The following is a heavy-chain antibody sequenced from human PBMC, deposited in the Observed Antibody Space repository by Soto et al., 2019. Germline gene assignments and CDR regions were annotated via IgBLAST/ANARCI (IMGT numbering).Heavy chain of an antibody. J-gene: IGHJ6*02. CDR3: VREDDGGDRDYYGLDV. CDR2: IHYSGSV. CDR1: GGSISFDHYH. Sequence: QVQLQESGPGLVRPSQTLSLTCTVSGGSISFDHYHWTWIRQPAGKGLEWIGYIHYSGSVYYNPCLQSRVSMSVDTSKNLFSLKLSSVTAADTAVYFWVREDDGGDRDYYGLDVWGQGTTVTVSS. V-gene: IGHV4-30-4*01. D-gene: IGHD2-21*02.